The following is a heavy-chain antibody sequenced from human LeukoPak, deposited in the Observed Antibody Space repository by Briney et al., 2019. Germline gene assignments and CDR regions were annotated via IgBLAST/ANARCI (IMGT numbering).Heavy chain of an antibody. D-gene: IGHD2-15*01. CDR2: IYYSGST. CDR1: GGSISSSSYY. CDR3: ARRQDIVVVVAAPYGDYDWFDP. Sequence: SETLSLTCTVSGGSISSSSYYWGWIRQPPGKGLEWIGSIYYSGSTYYNPSLKSRVTISVDTSKNQFSLKLSSVTAADTAVYYSARRQDIVVVVAAPYGDYDWFDPWGQGTLVTVSS. V-gene: IGHV4-39*01. J-gene: IGHJ5*02.